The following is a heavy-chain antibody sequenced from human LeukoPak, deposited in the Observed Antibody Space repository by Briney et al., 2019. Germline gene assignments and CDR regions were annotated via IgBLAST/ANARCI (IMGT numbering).Heavy chain of an antibody. CDR3: ARDAPARGYSYGYLDL. D-gene: IGHD5-18*01. CDR2: IYFSGST. V-gene: IGHV4-59*01. CDR1: GGSISSYY. J-gene: IGHJ2*01. Sequence: SETLSLTCTVSGGSISSYYWSWIRQPPGKGLEWIGYIYFSGSTNYNPSLKSRVTISVDTSKNQFSLKLSSVTAADTAVYYCARDAPARGYSYGYLDLWGRGTLVTVSS.